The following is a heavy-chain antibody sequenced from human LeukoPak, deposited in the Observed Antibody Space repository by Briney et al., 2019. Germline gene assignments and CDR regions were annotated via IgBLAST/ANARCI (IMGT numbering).Heavy chain of an antibody. CDR2: IKSKTDGGTT. Sequence: GGSHRLSCAASGFSFSDAWMSWVRQAPGKGLEWVGRIKSKTDGGTTDYAAPVKGRFTISRDDSKNTLYLQMNSLKTEDTAVYYCTTLGSYYTLYMDVWGKGTTVTVSS. CDR3: TTLGSYYTLYMDV. D-gene: IGHD1-26*01. V-gene: IGHV3-15*01. CDR1: GFSFSDAW. J-gene: IGHJ6*03.